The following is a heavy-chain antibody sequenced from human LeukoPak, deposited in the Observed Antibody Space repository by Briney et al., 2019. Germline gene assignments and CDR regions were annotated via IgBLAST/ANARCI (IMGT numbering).Heavy chain of an antibody. D-gene: IGHD3-16*01. Sequence: PSETLSLTCTVSGGSISGHYWTWIRQPPGKGLEWIGQIHYSGGPDYNPSLKSRVTISVDTSKNQLSLKVTSVTGVDTAVYYCARFGVDYDMDVWGQGTTVTVSS. V-gene: IGHV4-59*11. CDR3: ARFGVDYDMDV. J-gene: IGHJ6*02. CDR2: IHYSGGP. CDR1: GGSISGHY.